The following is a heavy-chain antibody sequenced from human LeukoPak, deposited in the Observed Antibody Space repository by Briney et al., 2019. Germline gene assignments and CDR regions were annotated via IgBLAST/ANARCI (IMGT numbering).Heavy chain of an antibody. CDR3: TRDFRIVVTDY. V-gene: IGHV3-74*01. CDR2: INSDGSST. CDR1: GFTFSSYW. Sequence: PGGSLRLSCAASGFTFSSYWMHWVRQAPGKGLVWVSRINSDGSSTSYADSVKGRFTISRDNAKNTLYLQMNSLRTEDTAIYYCTRDFRIVVTDYWGQGTLVTVSS. J-gene: IGHJ4*02. D-gene: IGHD1-26*01.